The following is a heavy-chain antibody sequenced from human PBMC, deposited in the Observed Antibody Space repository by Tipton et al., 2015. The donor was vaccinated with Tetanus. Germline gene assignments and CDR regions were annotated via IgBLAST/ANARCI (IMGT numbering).Heavy chain of an antibody. CDR3: ARRRTLPLFDP. J-gene: IGHJ5*02. D-gene: IGHD3-16*01. CDR1: GGSISSSSYY. CDR2: IYYSGST. Sequence: TLSLTCTVSGGSISSSSYYWGWIRQPPGKGLEWIGSIYYSGSTYYNPSLKSRVTISVDTSKDQFSLKLSSVTAADTAVYYCARRRTLPLFDPWGQGTLVTVSS. V-gene: IGHV4-39*01.